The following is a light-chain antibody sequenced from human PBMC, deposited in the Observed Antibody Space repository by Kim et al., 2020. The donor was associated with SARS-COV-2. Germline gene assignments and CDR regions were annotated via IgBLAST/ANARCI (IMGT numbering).Light chain of an antibody. V-gene: IGLV2-23*02. CDR1: SSDIGSYSL. J-gene: IGLJ2*01. Sequence: QSALTQPASVSGSPGQSITISCTGTSSDIGSYSLVSWYQQYPGKAPKLIIYEVNKRPSGVPNRFSGSKSANTASLTFSGLQAEDESDYYCCSYSGSSTHVVFGGGTQLTVL. CDR2: EVN. CDR3: CSYSGSSTHVV.